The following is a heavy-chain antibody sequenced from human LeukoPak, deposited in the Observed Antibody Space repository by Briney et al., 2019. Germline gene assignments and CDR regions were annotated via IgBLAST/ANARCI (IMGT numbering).Heavy chain of an antibody. D-gene: IGHD4-17*01. Sequence: ASVKVSCKASGYRFTDYYMHWVRQAPGQGLEWMGWINPINGDTIYAQKFRGRVTVTRDTSITTAYMELSRLRSGDTAVYYCASGDHRGGDYSSGNWGQGTLVTVSS. J-gene: IGHJ4*02. V-gene: IGHV1-2*02. CDR3: ASGDHRGGDYSSGN. CDR1: GYRFTDYY. CDR2: INPINGDT.